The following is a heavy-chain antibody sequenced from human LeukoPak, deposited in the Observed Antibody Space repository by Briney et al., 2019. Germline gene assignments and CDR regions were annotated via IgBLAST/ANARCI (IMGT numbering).Heavy chain of an antibody. CDR1: GFTFSSYG. D-gene: IGHD6-13*01. V-gene: IGHV3-30*18. Sequence: GRSLRLSCAASGFTFSSYGMHWVRQAPGKGLEWVAVISYDAGKEYYADSVKGRFTISRDNSKDTLYLQVDSLRAEDTAVYYCAKDRSSSWYYFDYWGQGTLVTVSS. J-gene: IGHJ4*02. CDR3: AKDRSSSWYYFDY. CDR2: ISYDAGKE.